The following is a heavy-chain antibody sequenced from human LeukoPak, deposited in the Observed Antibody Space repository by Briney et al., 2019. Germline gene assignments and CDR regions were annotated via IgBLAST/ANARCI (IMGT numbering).Heavy chain of an antibody. V-gene: IGHV3-21*01. J-gene: IGHJ6*03. CDR3: ANAGYTSGWYDYYYMDV. Sequence: GGSLRLSCAASGFTFRGYSMNWVRQAPGKGLAWVSSISSSSYRYYADSVKGRFTISRDNAKNSLYLQMNSLRAEDTAVYYCANAGYTSGWYDYYYMDVWDTGTTVTISS. CDR2: ISSSSYR. D-gene: IGHD6-19*01. CDR1: GFTFRGYS.